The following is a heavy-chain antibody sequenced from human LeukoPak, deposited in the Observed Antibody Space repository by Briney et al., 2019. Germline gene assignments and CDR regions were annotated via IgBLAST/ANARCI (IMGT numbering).Heavy chain of an antibody. D-gene: IGHD2-2*01. V-gene: IGHV6-1*01. CDR1: GDSVSSNSVT. J-gene: IGHJ5*02. CDR3: ARRLTQYDCFDP. Sequence: SQTLSLTCAISGDSVSSNSVTWNWIRQSPSRGLEWLDRTYYRSTWYNDYAVSVRGRITVNPDTSKNQFSLHLNSVTPEDTAVYYCARRLTQYDCFDPWGQGILVTGSS. CDR2: TYYRSTWYN.